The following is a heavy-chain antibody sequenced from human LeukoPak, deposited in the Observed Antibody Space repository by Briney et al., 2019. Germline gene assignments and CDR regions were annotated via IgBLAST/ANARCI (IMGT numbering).Heavy chain of an antibody. CDR1: GGSFSGYY. V-gene: IGHV4-34*01. Sequence: SETLSLTCAVYGGSFSGYYWSWIRQPPGKGLEWIGEINHSGSTNYNPSLKSRVTISVDTSKNQFSLKLSSVTAADTAVYYCARGLIGVTHFDYWGQGTLVTVSS. CDR2: INHSGST. J-gene: IGHJ4*02. CDR3: ARGLIGVTHFDY. D-gene: IGHD3-10*01.